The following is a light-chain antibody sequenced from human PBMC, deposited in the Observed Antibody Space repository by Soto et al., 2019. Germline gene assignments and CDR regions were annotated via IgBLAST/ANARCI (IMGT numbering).Light chain of an antibody. CDR3: QQYATSPALT. Sequence: EIVLTQSPGTLSLSPGERATLSFRASQSVSSNYLAWYQHRPGQAPRLLIYGASSRATGIPDRFSGSGSGTDFTLTISRLEPEDFAVYYCQQYATSPALTYGGGTKVEIK. CDR2: GAS. V-gene: IGKV3-20*01. J-gene: IGKJ4*01. CDR1: QSVSSNY.